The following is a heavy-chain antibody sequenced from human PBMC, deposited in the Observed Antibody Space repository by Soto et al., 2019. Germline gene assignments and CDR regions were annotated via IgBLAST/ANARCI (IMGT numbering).Heavy chain of an antibody. CDR1: GFTLGSYA. V-gene: IGHV3-23*01. CDR2: ISGSGGST. D-gene: IGHD2-15*01. Sequence: GGSLRLSCAASGFTLGSYAMSWVRQAPGKGLEWVSAISGSGGSTYYADSVKGRFTISRDNSKNTLYLQMNSLRAEDTAVYYCAKDIPPVVVVAATKSHEYFQHWGQGTLVTVSS. CDR3: AKDIPPVVVVAATKSHEYFQH. J-gene: IGHJ1*01.